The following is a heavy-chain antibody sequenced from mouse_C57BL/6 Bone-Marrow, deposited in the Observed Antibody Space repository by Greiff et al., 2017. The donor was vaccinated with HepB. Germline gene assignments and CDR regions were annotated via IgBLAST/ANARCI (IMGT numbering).Heavy chain of an antibody. D-gene: IGHD1-1*01. CDR3: ARRRVYYGSGGFAY. J-gene: IGHJ2*01. Sequence: VQLQQSGAELVRPGTSVKVSCKASGYAFTNYLIEWVKQRPGQGLEWIGVINPGSGGTNYNEKFKGKATLTADKSSSTAYMQLSSLTSEDSAVYFCARRRVYYGSGGFAYWGQGTTLTVSS. V-gene: IGHV1-54*01. CDR1: GYAFTNYL. CDR2: INPGSGGT.